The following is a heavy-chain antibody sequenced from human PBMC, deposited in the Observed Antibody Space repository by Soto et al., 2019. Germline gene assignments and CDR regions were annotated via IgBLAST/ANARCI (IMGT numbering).Heavy chain of an antibody. Sequence: EVQLVESGGGLVKPGGSLRLTCAASGFSFSSYTMNWVRQAPGKGLEWVSSISSGSSFRHYADSVKGRFTISRDNAKKSLFLQMNSLRAEDTGVYYCVRGEVPADWGQGTLVTVSS. CDR3: VRGEVPAD. J-gene: IGHJ4*02. CDR1: GFSFSSYT. V-gene: IGHV3-21*01. CDR2: ISSGSSFR. D-gene: IGHD1-26*01.